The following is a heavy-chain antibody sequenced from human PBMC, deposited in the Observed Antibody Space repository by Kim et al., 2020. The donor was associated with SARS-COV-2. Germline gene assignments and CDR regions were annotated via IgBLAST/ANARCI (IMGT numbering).Heavy chain of an antibody. J-gene: IGHJ2*01. CDR2: MNPNSGNT. D-gene: IGHD6-19*01. Sequence: ASVKVSCKASGYTFTSSDINWVRQATGQGLEWMGWMNPNSGNTGYAQKLQGRVTMTRNTSISTAYMELSSLRSEDTAVYYCARGRYRQWRVRDWYFDLWGRGTLVTVSS. CDR3: ARGRYRQWRVRDWYFDL. V-gene: IGHV1-8*01. CDR1: GYTFTSSD.